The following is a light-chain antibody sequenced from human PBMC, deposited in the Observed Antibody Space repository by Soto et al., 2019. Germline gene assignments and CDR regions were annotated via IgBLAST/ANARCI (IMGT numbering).Light chain of an antibody. V-gene: IGKV3D-20*01. Sequence: VLTQSPATLSLSPGERATLSCGASQTVHSNYLAWYQHKPGLAPRLLIYDASSMATGIPDRFRGSGSGTAFTLTISRLEPEDFAVYYCQQYGTSPPCTSGGGTKVEIK. CDR2: DAS. CDR1: QTVHSNY. CDR3: QQYGTSPPCT. J-gene: IGKJ4*01.